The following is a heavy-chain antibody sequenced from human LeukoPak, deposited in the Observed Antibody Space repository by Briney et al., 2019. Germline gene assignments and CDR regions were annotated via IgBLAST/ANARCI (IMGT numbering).Heavy chain of an antibody. Sequence: PSETLSLTCTVSGGSIRSRGYFCSWIRQHPGKGLEWIGYIYYSGSTYYNPPLKSRVTISVDTSKNQFSLKLSSVTAADTAVYYCAREDTMIVMGDAFDIWGQGTMVTVSS. CDR2: IYYSGST. CDR1: GGSIRSRGYF. D-gene: IGHD3-22*01. CDR3: AREDTMIVMGDAFDI. V-gene: IGHV4-31*03. J-gene: IGHJ3*02.